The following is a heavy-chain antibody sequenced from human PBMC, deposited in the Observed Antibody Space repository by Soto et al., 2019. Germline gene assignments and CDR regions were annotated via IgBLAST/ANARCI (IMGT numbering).Heavy chain of an antibody. D-gene: IGHD6-6*01. CDR1: GFTFSSYA. CDR3: ERAREYSSSSSSFDY. V-gene: IGHV3-23*01. CDR2: ISGSGGST. J-gene: IGHJ4*02. Sequence: EVQLLQSGGGLVQPGGSLRLSCAASGFTFSSYAMSWVRQAPGKGLEWVSAISGSGGSTYYADSVKGRFTISRDNTKNTMYLQMNSLRAEDTAVYYCERAREYSSSSSSFDYWGQGTLVTVSS.